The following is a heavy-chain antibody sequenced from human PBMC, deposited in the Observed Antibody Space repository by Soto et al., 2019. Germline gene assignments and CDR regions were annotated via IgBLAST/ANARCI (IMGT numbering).Heavy chain of an antibody. J-gene: IGHJ4*02. Sequence: PSETLSLTCTVSGGSISSGGYYWSWIRQHPGKGLEWIGYIYYSGSTYYNPSLKSRVTISVDTSKNQFSLKLSSVTAADTAVYYCARGPISGYYRHWGQGTLVTVSS. CDR1: GGSISSGGYY. V-gene: IGHV4-31*03. D-gene: IGHD3-22*01. CDR2: IYYSGST. CDR3: ARGPISGYYRH.